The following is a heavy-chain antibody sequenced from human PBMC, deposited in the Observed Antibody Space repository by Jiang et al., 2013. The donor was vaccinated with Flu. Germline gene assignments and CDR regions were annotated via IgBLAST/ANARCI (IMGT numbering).Heavy chain of an antibody. D-gene: IGHD3-3*01. CDR3: ARDQSGPNDAFDM. Sequence: GPGLVKPSETLSLTCTVPGGSIRSSWWSWIRQPPGKGLEWIGYIYYSGSTNYNPFLKSRVTISIDTPKNQFSLKLRSVTAADTAVYYCARDQSGPNDAFDMWGQGTMVTVSS. CDR2: IYYSGST. CDR1: GGSIRSSW. V-gene: IGHV4-59*01. J-gene: IGHJ3*02.